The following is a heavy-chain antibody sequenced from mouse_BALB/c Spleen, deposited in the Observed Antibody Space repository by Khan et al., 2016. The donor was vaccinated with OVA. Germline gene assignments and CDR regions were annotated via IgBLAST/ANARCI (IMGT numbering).Heavy chain of an antibody. CDR3: ALVGSYYVSFGY. Sequence: EVQLQQSGPEVVKPGASVKMSCKASGYTFTSYVMHWVKQKPGQGLEWIGYIYPFNDATKFNEKFNGKATLTSDKSSSTAYMELSSLTSEDSAVYYWALVGSYYVSFGYWGQGSLVTVSA. CDR2: IYPFNDAT. J-gene: IGHJ3*01. D-gene: IGHD1-1*01. V-gene: IGHV1S136*01. CDR1: GYTFTSYV.